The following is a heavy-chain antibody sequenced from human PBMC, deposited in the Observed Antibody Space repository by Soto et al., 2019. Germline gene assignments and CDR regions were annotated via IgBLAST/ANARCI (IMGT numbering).Heavy chain of an antibody. J-gene: IGHJ6*02. Sequence: VQLVQSGAEVKKTGSSVKVSCKASGGTFNKFAFSWVRQAPGQGFEWMGGIIPVFRSANYAQRFRGRITITADEYTSTVYLYLNDLRSDDTAVYYCARRYCASDNCPFVYYFVDLWGLGTTVTFSS. CDR2: IIPVFRSA. CDR3: ARRYCASDNCPFVYYFVDL. D-gene: IGHD2-21*02. V-gene: IGHV1-69*01. CDR1: GGTFNKFA.